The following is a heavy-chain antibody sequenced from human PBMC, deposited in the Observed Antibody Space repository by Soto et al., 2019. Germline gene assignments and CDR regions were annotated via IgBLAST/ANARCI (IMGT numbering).Heavy chain of an antibody. J-gene: IGHJ6*02. CDR2: IIPILGTA. CDR1: GGTFSSYA. CDR3: ARGRDVDTDFDSCMDV. D-gene: IGHD5-18*01. V-gene: IGHV1-69*13. Sequence: ASVKVSCKASGGTFSSYAISWVRQSPGQGLEWMGGIIPILGTANYAQKFQGRVTITADESTSTAYMELSSLRSEDTAVYYCARGRDVDTDFDSCMDVWGQGTTVTVSS.